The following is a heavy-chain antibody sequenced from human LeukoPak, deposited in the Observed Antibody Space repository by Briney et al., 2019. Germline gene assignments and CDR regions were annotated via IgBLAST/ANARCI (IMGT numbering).Heavy chain of an antibody. J-gene: IGHJ4*02. V-gene: IGHV3-74*01. Sequence: PGGSLRLSSAASGFSSSGHWMHWARQLPRKGLVWVSRISPTGSTTSYSDSVKGRFTVSRDNAKNTLYMQVNNLRAEDTAVYYCARGPSSNWSGLDFWGQGTLLTVSS. D-gene: IGHD6-13*01. CDR1: GFSSSGHW. CDR3: ARGPSSNWSGLDF. CDR2: ISPTGSTT.